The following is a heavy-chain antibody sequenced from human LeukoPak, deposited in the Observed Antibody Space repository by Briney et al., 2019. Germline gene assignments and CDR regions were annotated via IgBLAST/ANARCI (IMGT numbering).Heavy chain of an antibody. V-gene: IGHV1-8*01. Sequence: ASVKVSCKASGYTFTSYDINWVRQATGQGLEWMGWMNPNSGNTGYAQKFQGRVTMTRNTSISTAYMELSSLRSEDTAVYYCARSFKFRNRVGDLLTTMDVWGKGTTVTVSS. CDR1: GYTFTSYD. J-gene: IGHJ6*04. D-gene: IGHD3-10*01. CDR3: ARSFKFRNRVGDLLTTMDV. CDR2: MNPNSGNT.